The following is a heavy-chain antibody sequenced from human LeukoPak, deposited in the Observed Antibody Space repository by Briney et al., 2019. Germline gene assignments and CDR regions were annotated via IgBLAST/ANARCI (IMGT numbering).Heavy chain of an antibody. CDR1: GFTFSSYA. J-gene: IGHJ4*02. D-gene: IGHD1-26*01. CDR2: ISGSGGST. CDR3: AKDPTWELLTHFDY. V-gene: IGHV3-23*01. Sequence: PGGSLRLSCAASGFTFSSYAMSWVRQAPGKGLEWVSAISGSGGSTYYADSVKGRFTISRDNSKNTLYLQMNSLRAENTAVYYCAKDPTWELLTHFDYWGQGTLVTVSS.